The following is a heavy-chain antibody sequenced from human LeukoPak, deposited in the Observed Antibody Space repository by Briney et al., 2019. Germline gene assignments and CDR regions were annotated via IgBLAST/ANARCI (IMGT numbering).Heavy chain of an antibody. CDR3: ARWSGSRHSVDY. D-gene: IGHD1-26*01. Sequence: GGSLRLSCAASGFTFSNYNMNWVRQAPGKGLEWVANIKQDGSEKHSVDSVKGRFTISRDNAKNSLYLQMNSLRAEDTAMYYCARWSGSRHSVDYWGQGTLVTVSS. CDR1: GFTFSNYN. J-gene: IGHJ4*02. V-gene: IGHV3-7*04. CDR2: IKQDGSEK.